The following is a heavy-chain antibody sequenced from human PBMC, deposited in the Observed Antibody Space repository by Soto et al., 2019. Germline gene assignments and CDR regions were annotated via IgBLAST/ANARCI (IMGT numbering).Heavy chain of an antibody. CDR3: ARDSSGGSSSGPFDY. Sequence: SVKVSCKASGGTFSSYAISWVRQAPGQGLEWMGGIIPIFGTANYAQKFQGRVTITADESTSTAYMELSSLRSEDTAVYYCARDSSGGSSSGPFDYWGQGTRVTVSS. J-gene: IGHJ4*02. D-gene: IGHD2-15*01. V-gene: IGHV1-69*13. CDR2: IIPIFGTA. CDR1: GGTFSSYA.